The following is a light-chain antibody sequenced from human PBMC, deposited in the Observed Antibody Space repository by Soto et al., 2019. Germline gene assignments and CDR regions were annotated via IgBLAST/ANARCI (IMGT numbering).Light chain of an antibody. CDR1: QSVSSN. V-gene: IGKV3-15*01. CDR2: GAS. CDR3: QQYNNWPPNT. Sequence: EIVMTQSPATLSVSPGERATLSCRASQSVSSNLAWYQQKPGQAPRLHIYGASTRATGIPARFSGSGSGTEFTLTISSLQSEDFAVYYCQQYNNWPPNTFGPGTKVDIK. J-gene: IGKJ3*01.